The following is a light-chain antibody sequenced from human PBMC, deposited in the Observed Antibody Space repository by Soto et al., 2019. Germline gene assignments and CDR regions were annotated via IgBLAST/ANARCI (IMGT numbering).Light chain of an antibody. Sequence: EIVLTQSPGTLSLSPGEIATLSFRASQSVSSSYLAWYQQKPGQAPRLLIYGASSRATGIPDRFSGSGSGTDFTLTISRLEPEDFAVYYCQQYGSSRWTFGQGTKV. V-gene: IGKV3-20*01. J-gene: IGKJ1*01. CDR2: GAS. CDR1: QSVSSSY. CDR3: QQYGSSRWT.